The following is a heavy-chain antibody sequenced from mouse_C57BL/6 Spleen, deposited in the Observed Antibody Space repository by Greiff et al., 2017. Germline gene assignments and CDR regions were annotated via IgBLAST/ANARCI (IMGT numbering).Heavy chain of an antibody. V-gene: IGHV1-59*01. CDR2: IDPSDSYT. D-gene: IGHD2-5*01. J-gene: IGHJ4*01. CDR3: ARYYDSKGGDY. Sequence: VQLQQSGAELVRPGTSVKLSCKASGYTFTSYWMHWVKQRPGQGLEWIGVIDPSDSYTNYNQKFKGKATLTVDTSSSTAYMQLSSLTSEDSAVYYCARYYDSKGGDYWGQGTSVTVSS. CDR1: GYTFTSYW.